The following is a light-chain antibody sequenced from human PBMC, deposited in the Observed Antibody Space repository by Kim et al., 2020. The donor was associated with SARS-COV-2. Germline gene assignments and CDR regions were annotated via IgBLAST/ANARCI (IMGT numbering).Light chain of an antibody. CDR3: QHYGTSWWT. J-gene: IGKJ1*01. Sequence: IVLTQSPGTLSLSPGERATLSCRASQSVTAPYLVWYQQKPGQAPRLVIYATSTRATGIPDRFSGSGSGTDFTLTVSRLEPEDFAVYYCQHYGTSWWTFGPGTKVDIK. V-gene: IGKV3-20*01. CDR1: QSVTAPY. CDR2: ATS.